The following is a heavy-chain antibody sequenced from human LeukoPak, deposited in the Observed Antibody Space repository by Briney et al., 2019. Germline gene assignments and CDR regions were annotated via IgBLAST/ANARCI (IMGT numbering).Heavy chain of an antibody. CDR3: ARGPIIDIVIVPAADDYYYMDV. Sequence: SETLSLTCTVSGDSISIYYWTWIRQPPGKGLEWIGYIDHTGSTNYNPSLNSRVTISRDTSKNDFSLRLTSVTATDTAVYYCARGPIIDIVIVPAADDYYYMDVWGKGTTVTVSS. D-gene: IGHD2-2*01. CDR2: IDHTGST. V-gene: IGHV4-59*01. J-gene: IGHJ6*03. CDR1: GDSISIYY.